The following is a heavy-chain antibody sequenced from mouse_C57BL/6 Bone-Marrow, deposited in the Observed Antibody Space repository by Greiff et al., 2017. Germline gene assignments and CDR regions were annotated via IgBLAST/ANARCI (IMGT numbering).Heavy chain of an antibody. V-gene: IGHV14-1*01. CDR2: IDPEDGDT. J-gene: IGHJ3*01. CDR3: TNSAWCAY. Sequence: VQLQQSGAELVSPGASVKLSCTASGFNIKDYSMHWVKQRPEQGLEWIGRIDPEDGDTEYAPKFQGKATMTADTSSHTAYLLLRSLTSEDTAVNYWTNSAWCAYWGQGTLVTVSA. CDR1: GFNIKDYS.